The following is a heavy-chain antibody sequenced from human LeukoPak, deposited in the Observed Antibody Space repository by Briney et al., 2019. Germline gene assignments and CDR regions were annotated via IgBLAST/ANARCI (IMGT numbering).Heavy chain of an antibody. J-gene: IGHJ4*02. Sequence: SETLSLTCTVSGYSISSGYYWGWIRQPPGKGLEWIGSIYHSGSTYYNPSLKSRVTISVDTSKNQFSLKLSSVTAADTAVYYCARDLVGATPLDYWGQGTLVTVSS. CDR1: GYSISSGYY. V-gene: IGHV4-38-2*02. D-gene: IGHD1-26*01. CDR2: IYHSGST. CDR3: ARDLVGATPLDY.